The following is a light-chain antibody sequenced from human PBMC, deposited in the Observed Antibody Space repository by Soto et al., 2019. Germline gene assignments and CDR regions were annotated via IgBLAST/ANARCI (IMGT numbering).Light chain of an antibody. Sequence: QSVLTQPPSASATPGQRVTISCSGSSSSIGSNPVNWYQQLPGMAPKLLIYNNNQRPSGVPDRFSGSKSVTSASLAISGLQSEDEADSYCAAWDDSLNGVVFGGGTKLTVL. CDR2: NNN. V-gene: IGLV1-44*01. CDR1: SSSIGSNP. CDR3: AAWDDSLNGVV. J-gene: IGLJ2*01.